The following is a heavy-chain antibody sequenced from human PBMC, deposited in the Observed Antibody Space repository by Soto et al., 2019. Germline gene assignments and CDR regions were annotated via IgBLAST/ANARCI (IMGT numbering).Heavy chain of an antibody. V-gene: IGHV1-8*01. J-gene: IGHJ6*02. D-gene: IGHD3-9*01. CDR1: GYTFTSYD. Sequence: ASVKVSCKASGYTFTSYDINWVRQATGQGLEWMGWMNPNSGNTGYAQKFQGRVTITADKSTSTAYMELSSLRSEDTAVYYCASLEYYDILTGYSYYGMDVWGQGTTVTVSS. CDR3: ASLEYYDILTGYSYYGMDV. CDR2: MNPNSGNT.